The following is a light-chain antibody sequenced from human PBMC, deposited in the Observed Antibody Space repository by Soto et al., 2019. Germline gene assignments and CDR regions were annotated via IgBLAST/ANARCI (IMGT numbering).Light chain of an antibody. CDR3: QQYDNYPLT. Sequence: DIQRTQSPSTLSASVGYRVTITCRASQSVRSWLAWYQQKPGRAPXFLSYDASSLESGVTSRFSGSGSGTEFTLTISNLEPDDFATYYCQQYDNYPLTFGGGTKVDIK. CDR2: DAS. CDR1: QSVRSW. J-gene: IGKJ4*01. V-gene: IGKV1-5*01.